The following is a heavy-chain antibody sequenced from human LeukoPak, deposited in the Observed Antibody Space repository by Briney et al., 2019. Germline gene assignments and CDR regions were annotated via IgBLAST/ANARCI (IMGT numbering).Heavy chain of an antibody. D-gene: IGHD2-2*01. CDR2: INHSGGT. CDR1: GGSFSGYY. CDR3: AGTRDIVVVPAAMPIFDY. V-gene: IGHV4-34*01. J-gene: IGHJ4*02. Sequence: SETLSLTCAVYGGSFSGYYWSWIRQPPGKGLEWIGEINHSGGTNYNPSLKSRVTISVDTSKNQFSLKLSSVTAADTAVYYCAGTRDIVVVPAAMPIFDYWGQGTLVTVSS.